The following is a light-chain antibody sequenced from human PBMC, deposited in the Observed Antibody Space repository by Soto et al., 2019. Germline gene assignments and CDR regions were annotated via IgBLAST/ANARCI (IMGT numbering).Light chain of an antibody. Sequence: EVVMTQSPATLSVSPGEGATLSCRASQGVSSSFLAWYQQKPGQAPRLLIYGASSRATGIPDRFSGSGSGTDFTLTISRLEPEDFAVYYCQQYGNSPQTFGQGTKVDIK. V-gene: IGKV3-20*01. CDR3: QQYGNSPQT. J-gene: IGKJ1*01. CDR1: QGVSSSF. CDR2: GAS.